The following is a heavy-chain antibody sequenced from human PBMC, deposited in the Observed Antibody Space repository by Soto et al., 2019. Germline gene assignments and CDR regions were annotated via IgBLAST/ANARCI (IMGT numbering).Heavy chain of an antibody. Sequence: GDSLKVTWKGSGYSFTSYWIGWVRRMPGKGLEWRGISYPGDSDTRYSPSFQGQGTISADKSISTASLQWSSLKASDTALYYCARYYDSSGYPLFYYCGLGTVVPVSA. CDR3: ARYYDSSGYPLFYY. CDR1: GYSFTSYW. V-gene: IGHV5-51*01. CDR2: SYPGDSDT. D-gene: IGHD3-22*01. J-gene: IGHJ4*02.